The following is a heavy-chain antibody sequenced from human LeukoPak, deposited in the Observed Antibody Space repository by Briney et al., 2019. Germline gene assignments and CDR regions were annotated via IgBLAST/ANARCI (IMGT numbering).Heavy chain of an antibody. J-gene: IGHJ4*02. CDR3: AKVGDYGDYALDY. CDR1: GFTFRSYW. Sequence: GGSLRLSCAASGFTFRSYWMHWVRQAPGKGLVWLSRINSDGSSTSYADSVKGRFTISRDNAKNTLYLQMNSLRAEDTAVYYCAKVGDYGDYALDYWGQGTLVTVSS. CDR2: INSDGSST. V-gene: IGHV3-74*01. D-gene: IGHD4-17*01.